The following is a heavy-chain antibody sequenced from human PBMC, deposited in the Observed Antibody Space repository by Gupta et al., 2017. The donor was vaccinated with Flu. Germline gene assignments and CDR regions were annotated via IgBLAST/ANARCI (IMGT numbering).Heavy chain of an antibody. J-gene: IGHJ6*03. CDR2: ISTSGNTI. V-gene: IGHV3-11*01. CDR3: ARDQIAARFPYYYYYMDV. D-gene: IGHD6-6*01. Sequence: QVPLVAPGGGLLKPGGSLRLSSGAPGMKFSDHYMRWIRQAPGMGLVCVSYISTSGNTIYYADSVKGRFTIVRGDAKKSLYLQMSSLRAEDTAVYYCARDQIAARFPYYYYYMDVWGKGTTVTVS. CDR1: GMKFSDHY.